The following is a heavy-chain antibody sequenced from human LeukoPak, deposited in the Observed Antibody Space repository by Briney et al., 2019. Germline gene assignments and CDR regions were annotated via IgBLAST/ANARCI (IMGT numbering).Heavy chain of an antibody. D-gene: IGHD1-14*01. CDR2: ISSSSSYI. CDR3: AKDARRSWFRYYFDY. CDR1: GFTFSSYS. Sequence: PGGSLRLSCAASGFTFSSYSMNWVRQAPGKGLEWVSSISSSSSYIYYADSVKGRFTISRDNAKNTLYLQMNSLRAEDTAVYYCAKDARRSWFRYYFDYWGQGTLVTVSS. V-gene: IGHV3-21*04. J-gene: IGHJ4*02.